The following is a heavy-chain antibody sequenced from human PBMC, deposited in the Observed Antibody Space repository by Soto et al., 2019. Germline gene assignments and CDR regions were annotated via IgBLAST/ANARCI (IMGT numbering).Heavy chain of an antibody. D-gene: IGHD5-18*01. J-gene: IGHJ6*02. CDR1: GFTPSRFA. CDR3: ARDGGGYTYGYVVLGDHYYDMDV. CDR2: ISHDGSNK. V-gene: IGHV3-30-3*01. Sequence: QVQVVESGGGVVQPGRSLRLSCVASGFTPSRFAMHWVRQAPGKGLEWVAVISHDGSNKYYPDSVRGRFIISRDDSKNTLYLQMNSLRAEDTAVYYCARDGGGYTYGYVVLGDHYYDMDVWGQGTTVGVSS.